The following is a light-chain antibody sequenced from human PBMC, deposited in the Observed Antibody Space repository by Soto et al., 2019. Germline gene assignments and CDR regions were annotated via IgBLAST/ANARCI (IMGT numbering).Light chain of an antibody. Sequence: QSALTQPPSASGSPGQSVTISCTGTSSDVGGYNYVSWYQQHPGKAPKLMIYEVNKRPSGVPDRFSGSKSGNSASLTVPGLQAEDEADYYCGSYGGSNNFVFGGGTKLTVL. V-gene: IGLV2-8*01. J-gene: IGLJ3*02. CDR2: EVN. CDR3: GSYGGSNNFV. CDR1: SSDVGGYNY.